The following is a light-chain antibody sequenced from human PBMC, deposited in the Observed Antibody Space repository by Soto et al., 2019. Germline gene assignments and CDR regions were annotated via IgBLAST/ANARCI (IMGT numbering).Light chain of an antibody. CDR3: SAWDDSLSESNVV. J-gene: IGLJ2*01. V-gene: IGLV1-47*01. CDR1: SSNIGSNY. CDR2: RNN. Sequence: QSVLTQPPSASGTPGQRVTISCSGSSSNIGSNYVYWYQQLPGTAHKLLIYRNNQRPSGFPDRFSGSKSGTSASLAISGLRSEDEADYYCSAWDDSLSESNVVFGGGTKLTVL.